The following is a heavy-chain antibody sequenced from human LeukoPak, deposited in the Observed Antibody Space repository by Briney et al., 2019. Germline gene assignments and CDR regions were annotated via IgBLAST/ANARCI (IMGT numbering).Heavy chain of an antibody. CDR2: IYYSGSA. CDR3: ARLHYYHHYMDV. CDR1: DGSISTQYY. J-gene: IGHJ6*03. Sequence: SETLSLTCTVSDGSISTQYYWGWIRQPPGKGLEWIGHIYYSGSAYYSPSLKSRVTISVDTSNNQFSLKVTSVAAADTAIYHCARLHYYHHYMDVWGKGTTVTVS. V-gene: IGHV4-39*01.